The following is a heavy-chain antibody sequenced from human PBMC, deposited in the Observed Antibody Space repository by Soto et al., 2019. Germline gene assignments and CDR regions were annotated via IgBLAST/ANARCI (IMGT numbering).Heavy chain of an antibody. CDR1: GGSISSGGYY. V-gene: IGHV4-31*03. CDR2: IYYSGST. J-gene: IGHJ4*02. CDR3: ARRGKNGVAY. Sequence: SETLSLTCTVSGGSISSGGYYWSWIRQHQGKGLEWIGYIYYSGSTYYNPSLKSRVTISVDTSKNQFSLKLSSMTAADTAVYYCARRGKNGVAYWGQGTLVTVSS. D-gene: IGHD4-17*01.